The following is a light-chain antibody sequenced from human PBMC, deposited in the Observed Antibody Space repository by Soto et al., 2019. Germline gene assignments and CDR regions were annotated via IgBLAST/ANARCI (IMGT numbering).Light chain of an antibody. Sequence: ETVFTQSPATLSLSPGERATLSCRASQSVSSYLAWYQQKPGQAPRLLTYDASNRATAIPARFSGSASGPDFPLTISSLEPEDFAVYYCQQRRNWPPITFGQRIRLEIK. CDR1: QSVSSY. V-gene: IGKV3-11*01. J-gene: IGKJ5*01. CDR3: QQRRNWPPIT. CDR2: DAS.